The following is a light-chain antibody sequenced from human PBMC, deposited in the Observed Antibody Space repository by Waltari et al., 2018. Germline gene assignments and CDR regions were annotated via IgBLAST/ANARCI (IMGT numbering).Light chain of an antibody. CDR1: RSDVGGCHG. V-gene: IGLV2-8*01. J-gene: IGLJ3*02. Sequence: QSVLTQHPCASGSPGQSVTTPCTGSRSDVGGCHGVAWYQRHPGKAPKLIINDGNKRPSGVPDRFSGSTTGNTASLTVSGLQVEDEGDYYCGSYADTSTWVFGGGTRLTVL. CDR3: GSYADTSTWV. CDR2: DGN.